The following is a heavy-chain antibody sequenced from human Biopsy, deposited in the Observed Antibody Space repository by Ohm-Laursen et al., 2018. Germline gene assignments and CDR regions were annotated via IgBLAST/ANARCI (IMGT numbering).Heavy chain of an antibody. CDR2: ISGSSNNI. D-gene: IGHD1-26*01. CDR3: ARDRGGARYGMDV. CDR1: GFIFSDYG. V-gene: IGHV3-9*01. Sequence: SLRLSCTASGFIFSDYGMHWVRQAPGKGLEWVSGISGSSNNIIYADSVRGRFTISRDNARRFLFLQMNNLKSEDTAFYYCARDRGGARYGMDVWGRGTTVTVSS. J-gene: IGHJ6*02.